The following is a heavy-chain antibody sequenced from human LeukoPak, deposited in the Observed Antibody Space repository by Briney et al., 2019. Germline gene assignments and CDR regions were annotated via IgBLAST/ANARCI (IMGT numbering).Heavy chain of an antibody. CDR1: GFTFSSYA. V-gene: IGHV3-30*04. Sequence: GGSLRLSCAASGFTFSSYAMHWVRQAPGKGLEWEAVISYDGSNKYYADSVKSRFTISRDNSKNTLYLQMNSLRAEDTAVYYCARSYSWLAPFDYWGQVTLVTVSS. J-gene: IGHJ4*02. CDR2: ISYDGSNK. CDR3: ARSYSWLAPFDY. D-gene: IGHD6-19*01.